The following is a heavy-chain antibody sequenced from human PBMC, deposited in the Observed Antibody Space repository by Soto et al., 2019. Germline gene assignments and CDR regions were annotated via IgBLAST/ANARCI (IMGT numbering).Heavy chain of an antibody. CDR3: ARDADILTGSDAFDI. J-gene: IGHJ3*02. CDR2: ISSSSSYT. D-gene: IGHD3-9*01. Sequence: QVPLVESGGGLVKPGGSLRLSCAASGFIFSDYYMSWIRQAPGKGLEWVSYISSSSSYTNYADSVKGRFTISRDNAKNSLYLQMNSLRAEDTAVYYCARDADILTGSDAFDIWGQGTMVTVSS. V-gene: IGHV3-11*05. CDR1: GFIFSDYY.